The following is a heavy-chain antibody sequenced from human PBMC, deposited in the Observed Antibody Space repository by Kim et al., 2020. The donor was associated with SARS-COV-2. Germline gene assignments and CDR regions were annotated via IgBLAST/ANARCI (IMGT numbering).Heavy chain of an antibody. CDR3: ARVGGYYDSSGQLDY. V-gene: IGHV3-30*01. J-gene: IGHJ4*02. D-gene: IGHD3-22*01. Sequence: DSVKGRFTISRDNSKNTLYLQMNSLRAEDTAVYYCARVGGYYDSSGQLDYWGQGTLVTVSS.